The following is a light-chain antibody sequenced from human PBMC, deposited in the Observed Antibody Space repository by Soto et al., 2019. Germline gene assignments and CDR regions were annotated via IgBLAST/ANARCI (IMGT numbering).Light chain of an antibody. J-gene: IGKJ5*01. Sequence: ENVLTQSPGTLSLSPGERATLSCRASQTVSSYLTWYQQRPGQAPRLLISGASRRATGIPDRFSGSGSRTDFTLTISRLEPEDFALYYCQQYGTAPTTFGQGTRLEIK. V-gene: IGKV3-20*01. CDR1: QTVSSY. CDR3: QQYGTAPTT. CDR2: GAS.